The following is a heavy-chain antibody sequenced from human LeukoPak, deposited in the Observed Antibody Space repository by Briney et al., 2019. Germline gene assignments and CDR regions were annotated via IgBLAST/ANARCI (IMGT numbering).Heavy chain of an antibody. CDR2: VNPTSGGT. Sequence: ASVKVSCKASGYIFTKYYIHWVRQAPGQGLEWMGWVNPTSGGTNYAQKFQGRVTMTRDTSLNTAYMELSSLRSDDTAIYYCARLQWLERKFDPWGQGTLVTVSS. J-gene: IGHJ5*02. V-gene: IGHV1-2*02. D-gene: IGHD6-19*01. CDR1: GYIFTKYY. CDR3: ARLQWLERKFDP.